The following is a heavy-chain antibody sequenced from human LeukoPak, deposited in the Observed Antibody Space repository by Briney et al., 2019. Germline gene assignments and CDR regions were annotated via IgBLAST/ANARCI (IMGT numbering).Heavy chain of an antibody. D-gene: IGHD1-26*01. CDR3: ARGLVGATSQGRLDI. Sequence: GPSVKVSCKASGGTFSSYAISWVRQAPGQGLEWMGRIIPIFGTANYAQKFQGRVTITTDESTSTAYMELSSLRSEDTAVYYCARGLVGATSQGRLDIWGQGTMVTVSS. V-gene: IGHV1-69*05. J-gene: IGHJ3*02. CDR1: GGTFSSYA. CDR2: IIPIFGTA.